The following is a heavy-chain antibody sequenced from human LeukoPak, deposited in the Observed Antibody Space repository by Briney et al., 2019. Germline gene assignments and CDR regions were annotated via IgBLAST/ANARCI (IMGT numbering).Heavy chain of an antibody. D-gene: IGHD3-3*01. J-gene: IGHJ4*02. CDR2: INHSGST. CDR3: ARAVGERDYDFWSGYLN. CDR1: GGSFSGYY. Sequence: PSETLSLTCAVYGGSFSGYYWSWIRQPPGKGLEWIGEINHSGSTNYNPSLKSRVTISVDTSKNQFSLKLSSVTAADTAVYYCARAVGERDYDFWSGYLNWGQGALVTVSS. V-gene: IGHV4-34*01.